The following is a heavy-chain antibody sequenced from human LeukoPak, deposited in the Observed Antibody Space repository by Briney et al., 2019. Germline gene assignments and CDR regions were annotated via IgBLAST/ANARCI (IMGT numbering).Heavy chain of an antibody. D-gene: IGHD6-13*01. Sequence: ASVKVSCKASGYTFTSYDINWVRQATGQGLEWMGWMNPNSGNTGYAQKFQGRVTMTTNTSISTAYMELSSLRSEDTAVYYCARGAYSNQVGWFDPWGQGTLVTVSS. CDR1: GYTFTSYD. J-gene: IGHJ5*02. CDR2: MNPNSGNT. CDR3: ARGAYSNQVGWFDP. V-gene: IGHV1-8*01.